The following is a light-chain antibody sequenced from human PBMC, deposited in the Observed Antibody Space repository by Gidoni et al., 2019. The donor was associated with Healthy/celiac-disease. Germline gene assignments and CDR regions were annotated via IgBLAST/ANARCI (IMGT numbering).Light chain of an antibody. CDR2: DVS. J-gene: IGLJ2*01. Sequence: ITISCTGTSSDVGGYNYVSWYQQHPGKAPKLMIYDVSNRPSGVSNRFSGSKSGNTASLTISGLQAEDEADYYCSSYTSSSTVVFGGGTKLTVL. V-gene: IGLV2-14*03. CDR1: SSDVGGYNY. CDR3: SSYTSSSTVV.